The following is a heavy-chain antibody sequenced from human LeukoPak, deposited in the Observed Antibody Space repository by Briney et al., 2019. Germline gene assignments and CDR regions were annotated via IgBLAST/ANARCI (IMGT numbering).Heavy chain of an antibody. CDR1: GFTFSSYA. V-gene: IGHV3-23*01. CDR2: ISGSGGST. J-gene: IGHJ4*02. CDR3: ARAYSYVRDLDY. Sequence: GGSLRLSCAASGFTFSSYAMSWVRQAPGKGLEWVSAISGSGGSTYYADSVKGRFTISRDNSKNTLYLQMNSLRAEGTAVYYCARAYSYVRDLDYWGQGTLVIVSS. D-gene: IGHD3-10*02.